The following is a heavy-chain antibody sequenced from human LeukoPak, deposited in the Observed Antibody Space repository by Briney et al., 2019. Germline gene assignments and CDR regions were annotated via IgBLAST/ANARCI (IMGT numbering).Heavy chain of an antibody. CDR1: GGSISSYY. CDR2: IYYSGST. J-gene: IGHJ4*02. D-gene: IGHD1-1*01. Sequence: SETLSLTCTVSGGSISSYYWSWIRQPPGKGLEWIGYIYYSGSTNYNPSLKSRVTISVDTSKNQFSLKLNSVTAADTAVYYCARNTGLFDYWGQGTLVTVSS. CDR3: ARNTGLFDY. V-gene: IGHV4-59*01.